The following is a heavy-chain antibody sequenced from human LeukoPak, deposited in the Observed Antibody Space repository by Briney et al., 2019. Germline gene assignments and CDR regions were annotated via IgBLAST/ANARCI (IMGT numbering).Heavy chain of an antibody. J-gene: IGHJ4*02. V-gene: IGHV3-30*18. Sequence: GGSLRLSCAASGFTFSSYGMHWVRQAPGKGLEWVAVISYDGSNKYYADSVKGRFTISRDNSKNTLYLQTNSLRAEDTAVYYCAKDRSLGSSWLGDWGQGTLVTVSS. D-gene: IGHD6-13*01. CDR1: GFTFSSYG. CDR2: ISYDGSNK. CDR3: AKDRSLGSSWLGD.